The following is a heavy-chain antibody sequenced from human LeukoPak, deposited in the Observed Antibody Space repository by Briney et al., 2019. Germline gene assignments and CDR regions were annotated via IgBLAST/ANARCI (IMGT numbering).Heavy chain of an antibody. CDR2: IYTSGST. J-gene: IGHJ4*02. V-gene: IGHV4-4*09. Sequence: SETLSLTCTISGGSISSHYWSWIRQPPGKGLEWIGCIYTSGSTNYNPSLKSRVTISVDTSKNQFSLKLSSVTAADTAVYYCARHYAGRVAVAGTGFDYWGQGTLVTVSS. CDR1: GGSISSHY. D-gene: IGHD6-19*01. CDR3: ARHYAGRVAVAGTGFDY.